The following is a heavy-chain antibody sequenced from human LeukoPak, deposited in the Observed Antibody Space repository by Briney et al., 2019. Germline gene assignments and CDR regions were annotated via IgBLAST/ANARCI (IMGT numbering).Heavy chain of an antibody. J-gene: IGHJ5*02. V-gene: IGHV3-30*02. CDR1: GFTFSSYG. D-gene: IGHD4-11*01. CDR3: ARVLPYDYINRFDR. CDR2: IRYDGSNK. Sequence: GGSLRLSCAASGFTFSSYGMHWVRQAPGKGLEWVAFIRYDGSNKYYADSVKGRFTISRDNSKNTLYLQMNSLRAEDTAVYYCARVLPYDYINRFDRWGQGTLVTVSS.